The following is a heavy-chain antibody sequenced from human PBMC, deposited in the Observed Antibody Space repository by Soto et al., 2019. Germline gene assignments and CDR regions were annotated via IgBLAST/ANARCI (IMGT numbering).Heavy chain of an antibody. CDR2: IKQDGSET. CDR3: ARATAPYDDNSGYFRSNYFDS. V-gene: IGHV3-7*01. Sequence: PGGSLRLSCATSGFVFSSFWLSWVRQAPGKGLEWVANIKQDGSETYYVDSVKGRFTISRDNAKKSLYLQMNRLRAEDTAVYFCARATAPYDDNSGYFRSNYFDSWGQGTLVTVSS. D-gene: IGHD3-22*01. CDR1: GFVFSSFW. J-gene: IGHJ4*02.